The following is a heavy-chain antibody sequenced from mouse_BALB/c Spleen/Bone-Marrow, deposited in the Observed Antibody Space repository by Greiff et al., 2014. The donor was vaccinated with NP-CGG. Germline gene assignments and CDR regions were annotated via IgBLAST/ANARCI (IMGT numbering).Heavy chain of an antibody. Sequence: VQLQQSGPGLVQPSQSLSITCTVSGFSFTTSGVHWIRLSPGKGLEWLGVIWSGGSSDYNAAFISRLSISKDNSKSLVFFKMNSLQPDKTAIYYCARTGTGATDYWGQGTSLAVSS. CDR2: IWSGGSS. J-gene: IGHJ2*02. V-gene: IGHV2-2*01. CDR1: GFSFTTSG. D-gene: IGHD4-1*01. CDR3: ARTGTGATDY.